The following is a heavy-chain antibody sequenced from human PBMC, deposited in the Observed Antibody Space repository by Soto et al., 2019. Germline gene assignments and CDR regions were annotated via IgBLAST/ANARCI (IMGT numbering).Heavy chain of an antibody. Sequence: EVQVLESGGGLVQPGGSLRLSCASSGFTFTTHAMHWVRQAPGKGLEWVSGVSGRGDSTYYADSVKGRFIISRDNSKNTLDLQRSSLRAEDTAVYFCAGGAFYDSLTGYVYYGMDVWGQGTTVTVSS. CDR3: AGGAFYDSLTGYVYYGMDV. V-gene: IGHV3-23*01. CDR2: VSGRGDST. CDR1: GFTFTTHA. J-gene: IGHJ6*02. D-gene: IGHD3-9*01.